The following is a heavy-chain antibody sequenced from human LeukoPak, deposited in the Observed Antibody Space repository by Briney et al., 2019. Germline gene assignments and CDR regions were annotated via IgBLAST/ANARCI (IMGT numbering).Heavy chain of an antibody. D-gene: IGHD2-2*01. CDR3: AVPAATNHNNAFDI. J-gene: IGHJ3*02. CDR1: GVSFSGYY. V-gene: IGHV4-34*01. CDR2: INHSGST. Sequence: SETLSLTCAVYGVSFSGYYWSWVRQPPGKGLEWVGEINHSGSTNYNPSLKSRVTISVDTSKNQFSLKLSSLTAADTAVYYCAVPAATNHNNAFDIWGQGTLVTVSS.